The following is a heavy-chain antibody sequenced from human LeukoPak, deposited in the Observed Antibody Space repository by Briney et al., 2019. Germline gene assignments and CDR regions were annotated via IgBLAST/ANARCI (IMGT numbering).Heavy chain of an antibody. CDR2: IYSGGST. CDR1: GFTVSSNY. CDR3: ARDSRSGSYNYFDY. D-gene: IGHD3-10*01. V-gene: IGHV3-53*01. J-gene: IGHJ4*02. Sequence: GGSLRLSCAASGFTVSSNYMSWVRQAPGKGLEWVSVIYSGGSTYYADSVKGRFTIPRDNSKNTLYLQMNSLRAEDTAVYYCARDSRSGSYNYFDYWGQGTLVTVSS.